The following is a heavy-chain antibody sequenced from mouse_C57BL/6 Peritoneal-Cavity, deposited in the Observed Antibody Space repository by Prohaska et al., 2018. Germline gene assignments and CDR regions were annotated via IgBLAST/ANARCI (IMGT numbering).Heavy chain of an antibody. CDR2: IYPVSCAT. CDR1: GYTFTDHI. CDR3: GRGEYFDS. J-gene: IGHJ2*01. D-gene: IGHD2-10*02. V-gene: IGHV1-11*01. Sequence: QIQLQQSGAVLTSPGASVTLSCKASGYTFTDHIMNWVKKRPGKGLEWIGRIYPVSCATNYNPKFMGKATFSVDRSASTVYMVLNCLPSEDAAVYYCGRGEYFDSWGQGTTLTVSS.